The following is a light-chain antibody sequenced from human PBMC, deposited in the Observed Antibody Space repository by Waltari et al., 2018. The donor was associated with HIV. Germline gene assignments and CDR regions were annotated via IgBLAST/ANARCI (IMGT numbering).Light chain of an antibody. Sequence: EVVLTQSPDTLSLSAGQRAPLSCRASQSLSSKFLAWYQQRPGQAPRLLISGTSDRATGIPDRFSGSGSGTDFTLTISRLEPEDSAVYHCQQYDKSLTFGQGTKLEI. V-gene: IGKV3-20*01. J-gene: IGKJ2*01. CDR2: GTS. CDR1: QSLSSKF. CDR3: QQYDKSLT.